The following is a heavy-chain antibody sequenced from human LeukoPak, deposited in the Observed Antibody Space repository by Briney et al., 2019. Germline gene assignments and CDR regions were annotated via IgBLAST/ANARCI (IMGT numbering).Heavy chain of an antibody. CDR1: GGSISTTNW. CDR3: ARSGDSSGYGDY. Sequence: SETLSLTCGVSGGSISTTNWWSWVRQPPGQGLEWVGEISLTGRTNYNPSLKSRVTISVDTSKNQVSLKLSSVTAADTAVYYCARSGDSSGYGDYWGQGTLVTVSS. V-gene: IGHV4-4*02. CDR2: ISLTGRT. J-gene: IGHJ4*02. D-gene: IGHD3-22*01.